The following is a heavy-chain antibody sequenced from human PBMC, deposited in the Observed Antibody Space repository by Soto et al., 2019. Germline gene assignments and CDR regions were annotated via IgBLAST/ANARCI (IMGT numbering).Heavy chain of an antibody. CDR3: ARPRDYCDFDAFDI. Sequence: PGESLKISCQVSGYIFTTYWLAWVRQTPGKGLEWMGIIYPFDSDTRYGPSFQGQVTISVDKSVNTAYLQWSALRASDTGMYYCARPRDYCDFDAFDIWGQGTMVTVSS. V-gene: IGHV5-51*01. CDR1: GYIFTTYW. CDR2: IYPFDSDT. J-gene: IGHJ3*02. D-gene: IGHD4-17*01.